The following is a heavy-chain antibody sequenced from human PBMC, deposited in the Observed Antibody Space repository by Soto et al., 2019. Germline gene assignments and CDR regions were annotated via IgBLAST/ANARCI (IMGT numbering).Heavy chain of an antibody. V-gene: IGHV3-23*01. D-gene: IGHD1-26*01. CDR1: GFTFSSYA. J-gene: IGHJ6*02. Sequence: LRLSCAASGFTFSSYAMSWVRQAPGKGLEWVSAISGSGGSTYYADSVKGRFTISRDNSKNTLYLQMNSLRAEDTAVYYCAKALGARQIYYYGMDVWGQGTTVTVSS. CDR2: ISGSGGST. CDR3: AKALGARQIYYYGMDV.